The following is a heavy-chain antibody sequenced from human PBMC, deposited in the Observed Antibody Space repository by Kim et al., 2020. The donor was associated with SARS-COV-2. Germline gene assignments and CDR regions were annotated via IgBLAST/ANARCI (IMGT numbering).Heavy chain of an antibody. Sequence: GGSTYYADSVKGRFTISRDNAKNTLYLQMNSLRAEDTAVYYCATRILYGDWGQGTLVTVSS. CDR2: GGST. V-gene: IGHV3-23*01. D-gene: IGHD4-17*01. J-gene: IGHJ4*02. CDR3: ATRILYGD.